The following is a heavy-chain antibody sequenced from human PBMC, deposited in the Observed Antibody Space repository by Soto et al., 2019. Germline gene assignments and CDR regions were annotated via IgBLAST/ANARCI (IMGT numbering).Heavy chain of an antibody. CDR2: IDPSDSYT. Sequence: PGESLKISCKGSGYSFTSYWISWVRQMPGKGLEWMGRIDPSDSYTNYSPSFQGHVTISADKSISTAYLQWSSLKASDTAMYYCARGSSSIGPEVTPDYWGQGTLVTVSS. D-gene: IGHD6-6*01. CDR3: ARGSSSIGPEVTPDY. CDR1: GYSFTSYW. V-gene: IGHV5-10-1*01. J-gene: IGHJ4*02.